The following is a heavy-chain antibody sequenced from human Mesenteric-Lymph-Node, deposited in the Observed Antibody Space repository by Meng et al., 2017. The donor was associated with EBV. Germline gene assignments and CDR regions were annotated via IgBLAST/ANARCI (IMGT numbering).Heavy chain of an antibody. D-gene: IGHD6-19*01. V-gene: IGHV4-34*01. Sequence: QGQLQQWGAGLLKPSETLSLTCAVYGGSFSGYYWSGIRQPPGKGLEWIGSIYYSGTTYYNPSLKSRVTISVDTSKSQFSLKLSSVTAADTAVYYCARVGQWLPIDYWGQGTLVTVSS. CDR1: GGSFSGYY. CDR3: ARVGQWLPIDY. J-gene: IGHJ4*02. CDR2: IYYSGTT.